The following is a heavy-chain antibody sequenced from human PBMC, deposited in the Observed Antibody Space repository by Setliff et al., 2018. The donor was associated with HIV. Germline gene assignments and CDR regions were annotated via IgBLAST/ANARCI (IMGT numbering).Heavy chain of an antibody. CDR2: IYYNGNA. J-gene: IGHJ3*02. V-gene: IGHV4-30-4*08. CDR3: AREVDVVTTSDAFDI. CDR1: GGSISSHY. D-gene: IGHD2-21*02. Sequence: LSLTCTVSGGSISSHYWSWIRQPPGKGLEWIGYIYYNGNAYYYNPSLKSRTTISLDTSMNQFSMKLTSVTAADTAVYYCAREVDVVTTSDAFDIWGQGTMVTVSS.